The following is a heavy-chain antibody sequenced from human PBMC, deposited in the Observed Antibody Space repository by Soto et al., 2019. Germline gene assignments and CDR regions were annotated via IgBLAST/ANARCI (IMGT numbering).Heavy chain of an antibody. Sequence: QVQLVESGGGVVQPGRSLRLSCSASGFIFGTYGMDWVRQAPGKGREWGALISYDGNKEFYADSVKGRFTISRDNSRNTLYLHMNSLKPEDTAMYYCAKETATSVDYYYFYGLDVWGPGTTVSVSS. CDR1: GFIFGTYG. J-gene: IGHJ6*02. V-gene: IGHV3-30*18. CDR2: ISYDGNKE. CDR3: AKETATSVDYYYFYGLDV. D-gene: IGHD1-1*01.